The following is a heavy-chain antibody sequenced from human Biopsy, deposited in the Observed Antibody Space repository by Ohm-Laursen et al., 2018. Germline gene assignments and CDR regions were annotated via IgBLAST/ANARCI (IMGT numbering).Heavy chain of an antibody. CDR2: ISRSTSHI. J-gene: IGHJ5*02. D-gene: IGHD1-14*01. Sequence: LRLSCSASGFSLRNYTINWVRQAPGKGLEWVSSISRSTSHILYAETLKGRFTSSRDNAKNSVYLQMNSLRAEDTGVYYCARGRSHLLPDHDWFDPWGQGTLVTVSS. V-gene: IGHV3-21*06. CDR3: ARGRSHLLPDHDWFDP. CDR1: GFSLRNYT.